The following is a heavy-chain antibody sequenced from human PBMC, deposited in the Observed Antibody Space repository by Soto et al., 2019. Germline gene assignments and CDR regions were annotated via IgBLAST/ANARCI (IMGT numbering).Heavy chain of an antibody. CDR2: IYYSGGT. D-gene: IGHD5-18*01. Sequence: PSETLSLTCTVSGGSISSYYWSWIRQPPGKGLEWIGYIYYSGGTNYNPSLKSRVTISVDTSKNQFSLKLSSVTAEDTAVYYCGRALDTTMASKDNWLDPWGQGTLVTVSS. V-gene: IGHV4-59*01. CDR1: GGSISSYY. J-gene: IGHJ5*02. CDR3: GRALDTTMASKDNWLDP.